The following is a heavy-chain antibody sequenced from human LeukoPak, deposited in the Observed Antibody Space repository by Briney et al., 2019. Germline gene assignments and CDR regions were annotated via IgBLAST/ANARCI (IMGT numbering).Heavy chain of an antibody. CDR1: GFTFSSYG. V-gene: IGHV3-33*01. J-gene: IGHJ4*02. D-gene: IGHD2-2*02. CDR3: ARDRGGYTASYYFDY. Sequence: GGSLRLSCAASGFTFSSYGMHWVRQAPGKGLEGVAVIWYDGSNKYYADSVKGRFTISRDNSKNTLYLQMNSLRAEDTAVYYCARDRGGYTASYYFDYWGQGTLVTVSS. CDR2: IWYDGSNK.